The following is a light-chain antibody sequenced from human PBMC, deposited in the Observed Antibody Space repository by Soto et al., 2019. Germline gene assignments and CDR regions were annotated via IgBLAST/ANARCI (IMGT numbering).Light chain of an antibody. CDR1: SSDVGAYDY. J-gene: IGLJ3*02. Sequence: QSALTQPASVSGSPGQSITISCTGTSSDVGAYDYVSWYQQHPDKAPKLMIFEVSDRPSGVSNRFSGSNSGNTASLTISGLQAEDEADYFCSSYTSNSTLVFGGGTKVPS. CDR2: EVS. CDR3: SSYTSNSTLV. V-gene: IGLV2-14*01.